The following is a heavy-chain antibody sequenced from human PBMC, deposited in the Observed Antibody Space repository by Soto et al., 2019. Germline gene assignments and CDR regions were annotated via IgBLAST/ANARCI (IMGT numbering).Heavy chain of an antibody. D-gene: IGHD1-26*01. V-gene: IGHV4-31*03. CDR3: ASDRYSGSYVSPNAFDI. CDR2: IYYSGST. Sequence: SETLSLTCTVSGGSISSGGYYWSWIRQHPGKGLEWIGYIYYSGSTYYNPSLKSRVTISVDTSKNQFSLKLSSVTAADTAVYYCASDRYSGSYVSPNAFDIWGQGTMVTVSS. CDR1: GGSISSGGYY. J-gene: IGHJ3*02.